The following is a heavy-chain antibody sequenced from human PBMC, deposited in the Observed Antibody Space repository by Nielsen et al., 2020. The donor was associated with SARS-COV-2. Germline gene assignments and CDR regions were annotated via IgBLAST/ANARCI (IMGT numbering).Heavy chain of an antibody. D-gene: IGHD1-26*01. J-gene: IGHJ4*02. Sequence: ASVKVSCKASGYSFTSYSMHWVRRAPRQRLEWMGWMNVVNHNTQYSEKFQGRVTITTDTSANTVYMEMRSLRSEDTAVYYCAREVGATSPEFDYWGQGTLVTVSS. V-gene: IGHV1-3*01. CDR2: MNVVNHNT. CDR1: GYSFTSYS. CDR3: AREVGATSPEFDY.